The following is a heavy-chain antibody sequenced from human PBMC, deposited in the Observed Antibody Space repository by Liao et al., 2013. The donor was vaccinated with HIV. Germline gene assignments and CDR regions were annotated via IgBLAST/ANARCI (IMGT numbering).Heavy chain of an antibody. J-gene: IGHJ4*02. CDR3: AGDVFLAAFEY. CDR1: GGSINSYY. V-gene: IGHV4-4*07. CDR2: IYPSGTT. Sequence: QVEVQEPGPRLLKPSETLSLTCSVSGGSINSYYWSWIRQPAGKGLEWIGRIYPSGTTNYNPSLETRVTVSVDTSKNQFSLTLSSVTAADTAVYYCAGDVFLAAFEYWGQGSLVTVSS.